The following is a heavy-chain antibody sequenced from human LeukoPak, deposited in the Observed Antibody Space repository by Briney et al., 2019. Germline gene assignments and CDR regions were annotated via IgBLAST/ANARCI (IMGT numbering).Heavy chain of an antibody. D-gene: IGHD5-12*01. CDR3: ARYVDIVTTSDAFDI. Sequence: SETLSLTCTVSGGSISSSYWSWIRQPPGKGLEWIGYIYYSGSTNYNPSLKSRVTISVDTSKNQFSLKVSSVTAADTAVYYCARYVDIVTTSDAFDIWAKGQWSPSLQ. CDR1: GGSISSSY. J-gene: IGHJ3*02. V-gene: IGHV4-59*01. CDR2: IYYSGST.